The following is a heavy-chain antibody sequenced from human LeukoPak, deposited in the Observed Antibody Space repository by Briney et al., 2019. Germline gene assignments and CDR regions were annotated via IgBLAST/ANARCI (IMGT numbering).Heavy chain of an antibody. CDR3: ARDPSSRVTGDF. V-gene: IGHV3-48*01. CDR1: AFTFSSYS. Sequence: GGSLRLSCAASAFTFSSYSMNWVRQAPGKGLEWVSYISDSSSTIYYADSVKGRFTISRDNAKNSLYLQMNSLRIEDTAIYYCARDPSSRVTGDFWGQGTLVTVSS. CDR2: ISDSSSTI. D-gene: IGHD3-10*01. J-gene: IGHJ4*02.